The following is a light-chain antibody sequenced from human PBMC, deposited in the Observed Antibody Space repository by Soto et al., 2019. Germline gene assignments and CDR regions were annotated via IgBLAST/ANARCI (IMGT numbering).Light chain of an antibody. CDR1: QGIDSS. J-gene: IGKJ5*01. CDR3: QQLHDYPIT. V-gene: IGKV1-9*01. Sequence: ILLTQSPSSLSASVADRFTITFRASQGIDSSFAWYQEKPGKAPKLLIYAASSLQSGVPSRFSGSGSGTDFTLTISSLQPEDFATYYCQQLHDYPITFGQGTRLENK. CDR2: AAS.